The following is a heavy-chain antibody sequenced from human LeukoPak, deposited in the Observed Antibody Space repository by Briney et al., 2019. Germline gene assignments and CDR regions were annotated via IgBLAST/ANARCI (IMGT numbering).Heavy chain of an antibody. V-gene: IGHV1-18*01. D-gene: IGHD2-2*02. CDR2: ISGYNGNT. CDR3: ARATYCSSISCYIRNDAFDI. CDR1: GYTFSRYG. J-gene: IGHJ3*02. Sequence: ASVKVSCKASGYTFSRYGISWVRQAPGQGLEWMGWISGYNGNTKSAQMVQGRVTMTTDTSTSTAYMELRSLRSDDTAVYYCARATYCSSISCYIRNDAFDIWGQGTMVTVSS.